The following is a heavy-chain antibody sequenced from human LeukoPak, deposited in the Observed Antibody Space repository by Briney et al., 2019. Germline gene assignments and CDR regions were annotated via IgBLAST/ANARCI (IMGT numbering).Heavy chain of an antibody. Sequence: GGSLRLSCAASGFTFSSYGMHWVRQAPGKGLEWVAFIRYDGSNKYYADSVKGRFTISRDNSKNTLYLQMNSLRAEDTAVYYCAKDGKKDYYDSSGYGDIWGQGTMVTVSS. CDR1: GFTFSSYG. J-gene: IGHJ3*02. V-gene: IGHV3-30*02. CDR3: AKDGKKDYYDSSGYGDI. D-gene: IGHD3-22*01. CDR2: IRYDGSNK.